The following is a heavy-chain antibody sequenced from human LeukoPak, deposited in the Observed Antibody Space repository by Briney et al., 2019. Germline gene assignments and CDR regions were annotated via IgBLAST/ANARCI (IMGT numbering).Heavy chain of an antibody. Sequence: SETLSLTCTVSGGSISSYYWSWIRQPPGKGLEWIGYIYYSGNTNYNPSLNSRVTISVDTSKTQFSLKLSSVTAADTAVYYCARHSYGDYAGNYVMDVWGQGTTVTVSS. CDR3: ARHSYGDYAGNYVMDV. V-gene: IGHV4-59*08. CDR1: GGSISSYY. CDR2: IYYSGNT. D-gene: IGHD4-17*01. J-gene: IGHJ6*02.